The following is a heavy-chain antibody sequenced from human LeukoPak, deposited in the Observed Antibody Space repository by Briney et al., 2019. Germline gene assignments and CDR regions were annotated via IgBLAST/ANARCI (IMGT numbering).Heavy chain of an antibody. V-gene: IGHV3-74*01. CDR1: GFTFSSYW. CDR2: INTDGSIT. J-gene: IGHJ4*02. Sequence: GGSLRLSCAASGFTFSSYWMHRVRQAPGKGLVWVSRINTDGSITSYADSVKGRFTISRDNAKNTLYLQMNSLRAEDTAVYYCARDRRSKLPDYWGQGTLVTVSS. D-gene: IGHD1-7*01. CDR3: ARDRRSKLPDY.